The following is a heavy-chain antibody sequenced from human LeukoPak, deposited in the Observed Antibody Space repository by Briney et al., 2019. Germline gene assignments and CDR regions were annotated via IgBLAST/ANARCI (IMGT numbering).Heavy chain of an antibody. CDR2: ISWNSGSI. CDR3: AEDGRFDP. J-gene: IGHJ5*02. V-gene: IGHV3-9*01. Sequence: GGSLRLSCAASGFTFDDYAMHWVRQAPGKGLEWVSGISWNSGSIGYADSVKGRFTISRDNAKNSLYLQMNSLRAEDTALYYCAEDGRFDPWGQGTLVTVSS. CDR1: GFTFDDYA.